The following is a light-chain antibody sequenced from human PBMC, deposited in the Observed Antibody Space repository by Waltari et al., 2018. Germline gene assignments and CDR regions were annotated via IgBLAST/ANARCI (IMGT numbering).Light chain of an antibody. CDR3: AAWDDSLSRVV. CDR2: RNK. J-gene: IGLJ2*01. V-gene: IGLV1-47*01. CDR1: SSNIGSTY. Sequence: QSVLTQPPSASGTPGQRVTISCSGSSSNIGSTYVYWYQQLPGTAPKLLIYRNKQRPSGVPDRFSGSKSGTSASLAISVLRSEDEADYYCAAWDDSLSRVVFGGGTQLTVL.